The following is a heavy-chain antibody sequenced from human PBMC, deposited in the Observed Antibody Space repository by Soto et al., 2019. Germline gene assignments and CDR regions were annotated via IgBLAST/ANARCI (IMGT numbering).Heavy chain of an antibody. V-gene: IGHV1-24*01. CDR2: FDPEDGET. CDR3: ATFLMVVAPIHAFDI. Sequence: ASVKVSCKVSGYTLTELSMHWVRQAPGKGLEWMGGFDPEDGETIYAQKFQGRVTMTEDTSTDTAYMELSSLRSEDTAVYYCATFLMVVAPIHAFDIWGQGTMVTVSS. J-gene: IGHJ3*02. D-gene: IGHD5-12*01. CDR1: GYTLTELS.